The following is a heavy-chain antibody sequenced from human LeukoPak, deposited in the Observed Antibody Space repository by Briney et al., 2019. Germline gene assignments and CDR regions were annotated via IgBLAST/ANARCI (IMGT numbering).Heavy chain of an antibody. CDR2: ISDDGSRQ. J-gene: IGHJ4*02. D-gene: IGHD6-19*01. CDR1: GFTFSSYG. CDR3: AREQSGDGWSGFDY. V-gene: IGHV3-30*06. Sequence: GGSLRLSCAASGFTFSSYGMHWVRQAPGKGLEWVAVISDDGSRQHYADFLEGRITISRDNSKNTVSLQMSSLRTEDTAVYFCAREQSGDGWSGFDYWGQGTLVTVSS.